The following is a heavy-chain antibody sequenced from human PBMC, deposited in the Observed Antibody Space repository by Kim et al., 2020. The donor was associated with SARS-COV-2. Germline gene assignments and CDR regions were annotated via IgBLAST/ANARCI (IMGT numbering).Heavy chain of an antibody. J-gene: IGHJ4*02. V-gene: IGHV1-46*03. D-gene: IGHD3-22*01. CDR2: ST. CDR3: ARDHSSGYFDY. Sequence: STSYAQKFQGRVTMTRDTSTSTVYMELSSLRSEDTAVYYCARDHSSGYFDYWGQGTLVTVSS.